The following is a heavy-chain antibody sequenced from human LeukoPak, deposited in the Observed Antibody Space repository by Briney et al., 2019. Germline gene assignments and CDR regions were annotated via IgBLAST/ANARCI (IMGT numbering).Heavy chain of an antibody. CDR3: ARGRDNGY. CDR2: IKQDGSEK. D-gene: IGHD1-1*01. J-gene: IGHJ4*02. V-gene: IGHV3-7*03. Sequence: SXXXMNWXRQAPXKGLEWVANIKQDGSEKYYVDSVKGRFTISRDNAKNSLYLQMNSLRAEDTAVYYCARGRDNGYWGQGTLVTVSS. CDR1: SXXX.